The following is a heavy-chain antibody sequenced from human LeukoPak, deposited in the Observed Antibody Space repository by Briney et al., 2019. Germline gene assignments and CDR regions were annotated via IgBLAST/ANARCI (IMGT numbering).Heavy chain of an antibody. D-gene: IGHD3-22*01. CDR2: ISAYNGNT. V-gene: IGHV1-18*01. J-gene: IGHJ4*02. Sequence: ASVKVSCKASGYTFTSYGISWVRQAPGQGLEWMGWISAYNGNTNYAQKLQGRVTMTTDTSTSTAYMELRSLRSDDTAVYYCARVGGGYYYDSSGYWDYWGQGTLVTVSS. CDR3: ARVGGGYYYDSSGYWDY. CDR1: GYTFTSYG.